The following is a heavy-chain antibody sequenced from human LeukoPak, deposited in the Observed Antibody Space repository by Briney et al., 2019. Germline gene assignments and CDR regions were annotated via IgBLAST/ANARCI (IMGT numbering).Heavy chain of an antibody. V-gene: IGHV3-23*01. CDR3: AQHMSRASHPFDY. J-gene: IGHJ4*02. D-gene: IGHD5/OR15-5a*01. CDR1: GFIFSNYV. Sequence: PGGSLRLSCAASGFIFSNYVMSWGRQAPGKGLEWVSGIGASGGTTYYVDSVKGRFTISRDNSNNTLYLQMNSLRAEDTAVYYCAQHMSRASHPFDYWGQGALVTVSS. CDR2: IGASGGTT.